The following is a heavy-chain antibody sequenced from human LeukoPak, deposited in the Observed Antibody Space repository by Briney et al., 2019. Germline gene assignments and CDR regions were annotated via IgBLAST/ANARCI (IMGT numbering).Heavy chain of an antibody. Sequence: RRASVKVSCKASGYTFTSYCISWVRQAPGQGLEWMGWISAYNGNTNYAQKLQGRVTMTTDTSTSTAYMELRSLRSDDTAVYYCARVPLGIAQWLVPDYWGQGTLVTVSS. V-gene: IGHV1-18*01. D-gene: IGHD6-19*01. CDR1: GYTFTSYC. J-gene: IGHJ4*02. CDR3: ARVPLGIAQWLVPDY. CDR2: ISAYNGNT.